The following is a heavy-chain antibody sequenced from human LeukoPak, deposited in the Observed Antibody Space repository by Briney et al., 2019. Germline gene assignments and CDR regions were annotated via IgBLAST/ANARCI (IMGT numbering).Heavy chain of an antibody. J-gene: IGHJ6*02. CDR1: GYSFTSHA. CDR3: ARTFDDYYGMDV. CDR2: LNTNTGNP. D-gene: IGHD3-9*01. Sequence: ASVKVSCKASGYSFTSHALNWLRQAPGQGPEWMGWLNTNTGNPTYAQGFTGRFVFSLDTSVSTAYLQISSLKAEDTAVYYYARTFDDYYGMDVWGQGTTVTVSS. V-gene: IGHV7-4-1*02.